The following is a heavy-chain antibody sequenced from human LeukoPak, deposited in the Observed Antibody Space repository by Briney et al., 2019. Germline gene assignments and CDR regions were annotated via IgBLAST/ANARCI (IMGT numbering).Heavy chain of an antibody. D-gene: IGHD2-15*01. V-gene: IGHV1-2*02. CDR1: GYTFTGYY. Sequence: VASVKVSCKASGYTFTGYYMHWVRQAPGQGLEWMGWINPNSGGTNYAQKFQGRVTMTRDTSISTAYMELSRLRSDDTAVYYCARMLLLANNWFDPWGQGTLVTVSS. J-gene: IGHJ5*02. CDR3: ARMLLLANNWFDP. CDR2: INPNSGGT.